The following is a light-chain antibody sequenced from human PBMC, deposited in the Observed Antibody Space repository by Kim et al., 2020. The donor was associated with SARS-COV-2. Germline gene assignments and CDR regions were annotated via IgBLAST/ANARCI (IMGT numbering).Light chain of an antibody. Sequence: SVALGQTATIPCGGNNMENKKVHWYHQRPGQAPVLVMYRDKKRPSGIPERLSGSNSGNTATLTISRVEAGDEGDYYCQVWDSRAVVFGGGTKLAVL. J-gene: IGLJ2*01. CDR1: NMENKK. CDR2: RDK. V-gene: IGLV3-9*01. CDR3: QVWDSRAVV.